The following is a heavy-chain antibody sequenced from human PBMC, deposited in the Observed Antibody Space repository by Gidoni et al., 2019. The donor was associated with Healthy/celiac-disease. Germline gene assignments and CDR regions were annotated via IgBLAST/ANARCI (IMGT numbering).Heavy chain of an antibody. V-gene: IGHV1-18*01. D-gene: IGHD6-19*01. CDR2: IGAYNGNT. CDR3: ARDHHPRIAVAGTS. Sequence: QVQLVQSGAEGKKPGASVKVSCKAAGYTFTSYGISWVRKAPGQGLEWMGWIGAYNGNTNYAQKLQGRVTMTTDTSTSTAYMELRSLRSDDTAVYYCARDHHPRIAVAGTSWGQGTLVTVSS. J-gene: IGHJ5*02. CDR1: GYTFTSYG.